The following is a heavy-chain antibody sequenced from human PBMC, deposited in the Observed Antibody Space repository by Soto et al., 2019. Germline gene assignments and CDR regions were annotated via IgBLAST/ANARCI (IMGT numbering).Heavy chain of an antibody. CDR1: GGTFSSYA. CDR2: IIPIFGTA. J-gene: IGHJ4*02. D-gene: IGHD5-18*01. Sequence: SVKVSCKASGGTFSSYAISWVRQAPGQGLEWMGGIIPIFGTANYAQKFQGRVTITADESTSTAYMELSSLRSEDTAVYYCAISVDTAMLLFDYWPQATLVTFSP. CDR3: AISVDTAMLLFDY. V-gene: IGHV1-69*13.